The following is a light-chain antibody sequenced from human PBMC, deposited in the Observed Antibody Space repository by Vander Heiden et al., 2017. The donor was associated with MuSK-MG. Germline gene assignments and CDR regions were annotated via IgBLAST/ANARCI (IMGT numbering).Light chain of an antibody. CDR3: QQDNNWPST. CDR1: QSVSSN. V-gene: IGKV3-15*01. Sequence: EIVMTQSPATLSVSPGERATLSCRASQSVSSNLAWYQQKPGQAPRLLIYGASTRATGIPARFSGSGSGTEFTLTISSLQSADFAVYYCQQDNNWPSTFGQGTKVEIK. J-gene: IGKJ1*01. CDR2: GAS.